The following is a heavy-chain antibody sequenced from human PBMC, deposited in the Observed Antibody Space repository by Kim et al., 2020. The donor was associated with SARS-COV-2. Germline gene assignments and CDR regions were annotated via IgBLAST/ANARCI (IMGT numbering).Heavy chain of an antibody. V-gene: IGHV4-34*01. CDR2: INHSRRN. D-gene: IGHD6-13*01. Sequence: SETLSLTCAVYGGSFSDYYWTWIRQPPGKGLEWIGDINHSRRNNYNPSLKSRVTIQVDVSKNQFSLKLNSVTAADSATYFCARIRFTNAFDSNWHTLRLDSWGHGTPVTVSS. CDR3: ARIRFTNAFDSNWHTLRLDS. CDR1: GGSFSDYY. J-gene: IGHJ5*01.